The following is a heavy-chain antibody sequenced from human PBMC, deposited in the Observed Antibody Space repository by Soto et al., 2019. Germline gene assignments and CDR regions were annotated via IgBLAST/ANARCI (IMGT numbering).Heavy chain of an antibody. CDR1: GGSFSGYY. D-gene: IGHD2-15*01. J-gene: IGHJ5*02. V-gene: IGHV4-34*01. CDR2: INHSGST. CDR3: VRGRGWRRIPNRTPQNRFDP. Sequence: SETLSLTCAVYGGSFSGYYWSWIRQPPGKGLEWIGEINHSGSTNYNPSLKSRVTISVDTSKNQFSLKLSSVTAADTAVYYCVRGRGWRRIPNRTPQNRFDPWGQGTLVTVSS.